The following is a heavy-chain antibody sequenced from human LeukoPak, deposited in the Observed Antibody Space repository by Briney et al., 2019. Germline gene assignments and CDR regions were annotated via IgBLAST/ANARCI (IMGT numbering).Heavy chain of an antibody. CDR3: AGQLSGWYLYWFDP. D-gene: IGHD6-19*01. CDR1: GGSFSGYY. V-gene: IGHV4-34*01. Sequence: SETLSLTCAVYGGSFSGYYWSWIRQPPGKGLEWIGEINHSGSTNYNPSLKSRVTISVDTSKNQFSLKLSSVTAADTAVYYCAGQLSGWYLYWFDPWGQGTLVTVSS. CDR2: INHSGST. J-gene: IGHJ5*02.